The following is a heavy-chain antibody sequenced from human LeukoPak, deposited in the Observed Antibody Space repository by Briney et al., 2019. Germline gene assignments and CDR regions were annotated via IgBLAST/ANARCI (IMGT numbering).Heavy chain of an antibody. CDR1: GYTFTSYG. V-gene: IGHV1-18*01. CDR3: ARQAGPRYYYYMDV. CDR2: ISAYNGNT. J-gene: IGHJ6*03. Sequence: ASVKVSCKASGYTFTSYGISWVRQAPGQGLEWLGWISAYNGNTNYAQKLQGRVTVTTDTSTSTAYMELRSLRSDDTAVYYCARQAGPRYYYYMDVWGKGTTVTISS. D-gene: IGHD6-13*01.